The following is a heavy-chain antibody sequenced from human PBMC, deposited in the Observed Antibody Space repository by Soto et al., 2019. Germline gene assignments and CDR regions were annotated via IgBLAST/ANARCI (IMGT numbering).Heavy chain of an antibody. CDR1: GFAFSNFW. V-gene: IGHV3-7*01. D-gene: IGHD3-10*01. CDR2: IKKDGREQ. J-gene: IGHJ6*02. CDR3: ASGNYYHGMDV. Sequence: EVQLLESGGGLVQPGGSLRLSCAASGFAFSNFWMTWVRQAPGKGLEWVANIKKDGREQYYVDSVEGRFTVSRDNAKNAVDLQMNNLRPEDTAVYYCASGNYYHGMDVWGQGTTVTVSS.